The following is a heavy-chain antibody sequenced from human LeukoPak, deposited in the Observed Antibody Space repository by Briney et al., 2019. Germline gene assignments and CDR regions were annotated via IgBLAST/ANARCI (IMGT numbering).Heavy chain of an antibody. Sequence: GGSLRLSCAASGFTFSTYWMHGVRQAPGKGLVWVSRIDSDGSRISHGDSVKGRFTISRDNAKNTLYLQMNSLRAEDTAVYYCAGGRDRSSLYFDSWGQGTLVTVSS. V-gene: IGHV3-74*01. CDR2: IDSDGSRI. CDR3: AGGRDRSSLYFDS. J-gene: IGHJ4*02. D-gene: IGHD5-24*01. CDR1: GFTFSTYW.